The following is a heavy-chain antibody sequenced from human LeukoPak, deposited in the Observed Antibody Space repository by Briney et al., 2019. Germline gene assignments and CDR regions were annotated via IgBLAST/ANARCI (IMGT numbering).Heavy chain of an antibody. CDR3: ARRFTDDHGGLNWFDP. CDR1: RGSISSYY. Sequence: SETLSLTCTVSRGSISSYYWSWIRQPPGKGLEWIGYIYYSGSTNYNPSLKSRVTISVDTSKNQFSLMLSSVTAADTAVDYCARRFTDDHGGLNWFDPWGQGTRVTVSS. J-gene: IGHJ5*02. V-gene: IGHV4-59*01. D-gene: IGHD4-23*01. CDR2: IYYSGST.